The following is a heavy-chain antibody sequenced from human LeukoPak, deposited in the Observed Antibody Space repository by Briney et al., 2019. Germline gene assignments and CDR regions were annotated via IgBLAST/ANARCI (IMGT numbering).Heavy chain of an antibody. D-gene: IGHD2-8*02. V-gene: IGHV3-13*01. J-gene: IGHJ2*01. CDR2: IGTEDDT. CDR3: ARGRFVLVPSLERWYFDL. CDR1: GFTLRNYD. Sequence: PGGSLRFSCTASGFTLRNYDMHWVRQTTEKGLEWVSGIGTEDDTFYPDSVKGRFTISRENAKNSFYLQMNSLRAGDTAVYYCARGRFVLVPSLERWYFDLWGRGTLVTVSS.